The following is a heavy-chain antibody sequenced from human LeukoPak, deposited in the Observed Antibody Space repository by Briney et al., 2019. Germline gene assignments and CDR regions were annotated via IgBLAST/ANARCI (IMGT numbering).Heavy chain of an antibody. CDR1: GFTFSSSA. CDR2: IKSKSDGGAT. CDR3: ATTKGYTGYDLGY. J-gene: IGHJ4*02. D-gene: IGHD5-12*01. Sequence: GGSLRLSCAVSGFTFSSSAMSWVRQAPGKGLEWVGRIKSKSDGGATDYAAPVKGRFTVSRDDSKNTLYLQMNSLKTEDTALYFCATTKGYTGYDLGYWGQGTLVTVST. V-gene: IGHV3-15*01.